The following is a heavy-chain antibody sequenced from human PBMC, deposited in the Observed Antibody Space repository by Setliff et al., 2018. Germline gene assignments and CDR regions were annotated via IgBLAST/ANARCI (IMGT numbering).Heavy chain of an antibody. V-gene: IGHV4-59*01. CDR2: VHFTGST. CDR1: GASIRNFY. Sequence: SETLSLTCNVSGASIRNFYWTWIRQPPGKGLEWIGYVHFTGSTNYNPSLKSRVTMSVDVSKSQFSLRLSSVTAADTAVYYCARDRGSNNSPEDFDYWGLGTLVTVSS. D-gene: IGHD1-20*01. J-gene: IGHJ4*02. CDR3: ARDRGSNNSPEDFDY.